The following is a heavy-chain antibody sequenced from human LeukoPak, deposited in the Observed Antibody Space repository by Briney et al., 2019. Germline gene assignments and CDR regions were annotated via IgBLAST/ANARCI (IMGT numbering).Heavy chain of an antibody. Sequence: GESLKISCKGSGYSFTSYWIGWVRQMPGKGLEWMGIIHPGDSDTRYSPSFQGQVTISADKSISTAYLQWSSLKASDTAMYYCASQPIAAAGTKAGTDDAFDIWGQGTMVTVSS. D-gene: IGHD6-13*01. J-gene: IGHJ3*02. V-gene: IGHV5-51*01. CDR2: IHPGDSDT. CDR1: GYSFTSYW. CDR3: ASQPIAAAGTKAGTDDAFDI.